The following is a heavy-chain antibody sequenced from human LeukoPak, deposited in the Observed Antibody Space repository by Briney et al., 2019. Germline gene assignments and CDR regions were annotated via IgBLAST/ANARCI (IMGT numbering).Heavy chain of an antibody. J-gene: IGHJ4*02. CDR3: ARLGYCTFTSCSTLDY. CDR2: IYYSGST. V-gene: IGHV4-38-2*01. CDR1: NFTFSSYG. D-gene: IGHD2-8*01. Sequence: GSLRLSCAASNFTFSSYGMNWVRQAPGKGLEWIGSIYYSGSTYYNPSLKSRVTISVDTSKDQFSLKLSSVTAADTAVYYCARLGYCTFTSCSTLDYWGQGALVTVSS.